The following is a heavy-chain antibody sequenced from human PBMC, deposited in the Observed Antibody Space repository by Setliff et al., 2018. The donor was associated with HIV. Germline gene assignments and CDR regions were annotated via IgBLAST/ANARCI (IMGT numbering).Heavy chain of an antibody. CDR3: ARAFYYYDFWSGYPRSHFDS. D-gene: IGHD3-3*01. CDR1: GGSFRGYH. CDR2: INHTGST. J-gene: IGHJ4*02. Sequence: SETLSLTCAVYGGSFRGYHWSWIRQPPEKGLEWIGEINHTGSTNYNPSLKGRITISVDTSKNQFSLKLSSVSAADTAVYYCARAFYYYDFWSGYPRSHFDSWGQGTLVTVSS. V-gene: IGHV4-34*01.